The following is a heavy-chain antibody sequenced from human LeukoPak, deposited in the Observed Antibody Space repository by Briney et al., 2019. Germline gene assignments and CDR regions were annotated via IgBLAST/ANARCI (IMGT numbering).Heavy chain of an antibody. V-gene: IGHV3-15*01. J-gene: IGHJ4*02. CDR3: NAPHDAY. CDR1: GFTLSNAF. CDR2: IKGKTDRGTT. Sequence: GGSLRLSCAASGFTLSNAFMSWVRQAAGKGLEWVGRIKGKTDRGTTYYAAPVKDRLSISRDDSKHTLYLKMNSLKTDDTAVYYCNAPHDAYWGQGTLVTVSA.